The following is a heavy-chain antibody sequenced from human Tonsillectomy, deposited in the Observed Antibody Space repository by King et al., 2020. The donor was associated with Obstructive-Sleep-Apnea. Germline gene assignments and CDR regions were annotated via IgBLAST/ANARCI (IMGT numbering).Heavy chain of an antibody. CDR2: ISAGGGST. CDR3: AKDAVVADPAAMAYDWFDP. Sequence: VQLVESWGGLVQPGGSLRLSCAASGFTFSSYAMSWVRQAPGQGLEWVSVISAGGGSTYYADAVKGRFTISSDNSKNTLFLQMNSLRSETTAVYHFAKDAVVADPAAMAYDWFDPGGQGTLVTVPS. J-gene: IGHJ5*02. V-gene: IGHV3-23*04. D-gene: IGHD2-2*01. CDR1: GFTFSSYA.